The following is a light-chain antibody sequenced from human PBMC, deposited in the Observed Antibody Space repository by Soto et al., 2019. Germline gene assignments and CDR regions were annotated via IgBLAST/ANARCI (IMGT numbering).Light chain of an antibody. Sequence: QSALTQPASVSGSPGQSITISCTGTSSDVGSYNYVSWHQQHPGQAPKLMIYQVTNRASGVPDRFSASKSSNTASLTISGLQAGDEADYYCSSYRSSSTYVFGTGTKVTVL. V-gene: IGLV2-14*01. CDR3: SSYRSSSTYV. J-gene: IGLJ1*01. CDR2: QVT. CDR1: SSDVGSYNY.